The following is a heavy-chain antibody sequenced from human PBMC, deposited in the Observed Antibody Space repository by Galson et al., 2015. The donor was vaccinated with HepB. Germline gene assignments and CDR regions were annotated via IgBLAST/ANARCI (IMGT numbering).Heavy chain of an antibody. D-gene: IGHD4-17*01. CDR1: GFTFSGSA. CDR3: SLRGMTKVTNIPGNAFDI. J-gene: IGHJ3*02. CDR2: IRSKANSYAT. V-gene: IGHV3-73*01. Sequence: SLRLSCAASGFTFSGSAMHWVRQASGKGLEWVGRIRSKANSYATAYAASVKGRFTISRHDSKNTAYLQMNSRKTEDTAVYYCSLRGMTKVTNIPGNAFDIWGQGTMVTVSS.